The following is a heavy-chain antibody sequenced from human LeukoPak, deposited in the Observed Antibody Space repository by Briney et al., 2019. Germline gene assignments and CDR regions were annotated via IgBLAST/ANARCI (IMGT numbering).Heavy chain of an antibody. CDR3: AREGIVGATTSGYFDY. J-gene: IGHJ4*02. CDR1: GYTFTGYY. CDR2: INPNSGGT. D-gene: IGHD1-26*01. Sequence: ASVKVSCKASGYTFTGYYMHWVRQAPGQGLEWMGWINPNSGGTNYAQKFQGRVTMTRDTSISTAYMELSRLRSDDTAVYYCAREGIVGATTSGYFDYWGQGTLVTVSS. V-gene: IGHV1-2*02.